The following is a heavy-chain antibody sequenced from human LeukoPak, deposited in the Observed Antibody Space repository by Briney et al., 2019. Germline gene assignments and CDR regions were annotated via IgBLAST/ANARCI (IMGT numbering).Heavy chain of an antibody. J-gene: IGHJ4*02. CDR3: ARLPLFTSDFNPSDY. V-gene: IGHV4-39*01. CDR1: GGSISSSPYY. CDR2: VYYSGNT. D-gene: IGHD3/OR15-3a*01. Sequence: SETLSLTCTVSGGSISSSPYYWGWIRQPPRKGLEWIANVYYSGNTYYNPSLKTRVTISVDTSENQFSLKLTSVTAADTAVYYCARLPLFTSDFNPSDYWGQGTLVTVSS.